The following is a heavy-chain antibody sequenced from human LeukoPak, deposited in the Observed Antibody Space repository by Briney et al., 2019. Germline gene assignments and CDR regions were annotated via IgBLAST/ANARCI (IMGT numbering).Heavy chain of an antibody. Sequence: GGSLRLSCAASGFTVSSNYMSWVRQAPGKGLEWVSVIYSSGSTYYADSVKGRFTISRDNSKNTLYLQMNSLRAEDTAVYYCARDMRYCSSTSCYLYFQHWGQGTLVTVSS. V-gene: IGHV3-53*01. CDR1: GFTVSSNY. D-gene: IGHD2-2*01. CDR2: IYSSGST. CDR3: ARDMRYCSSTSCYLYFQH. J-gene: IGHJ1*01.